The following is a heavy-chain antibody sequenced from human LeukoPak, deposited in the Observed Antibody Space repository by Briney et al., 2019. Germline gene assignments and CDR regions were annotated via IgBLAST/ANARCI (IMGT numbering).Heavy chain of an antibody. Sequence: SETLSLTCSVSGASISSGSNYWGWIRQPPGKTLEWIGSIYSSGSTYYNPSLKSRVIIIIDTPKNHFSLTLSSVTAADTAVYYCARRYYYDSSGLDYWGQGTLVTVSS. V-gene: IGHV4-39*07. CDR2: IYSSGST. J-gene: IGHJ4*02. CDR3: ARRYYYDSSGLDY. CDR1: GASISSGSNY. D-gene: IGHD3-22*01.